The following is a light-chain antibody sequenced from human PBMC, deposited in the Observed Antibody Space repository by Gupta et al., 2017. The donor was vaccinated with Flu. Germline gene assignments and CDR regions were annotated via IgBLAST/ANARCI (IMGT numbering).Light chain of an antibody. Sequence: DIVMTHSADSLAVSLAERATISCKSSQSVLYNANNNYNLAWYQQTPEQPPKLLIYWASTRESGVPDRSSGSGSGEDFTLTSSSLQADDVALYCCQQDYSTPYTFGQGTKLEIK. CDR3: QQDYSTPYT. CDR1: QSVLYNANNNYN. V-gene: IGKV4-1*01. J-gene: IGKJ2*01. CDR2: WAS.